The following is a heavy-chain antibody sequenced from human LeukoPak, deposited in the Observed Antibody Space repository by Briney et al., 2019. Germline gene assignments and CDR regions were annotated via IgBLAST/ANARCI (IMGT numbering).Heavy chain of an antibody. J-gene: IGHJ5*02. V-gene: IGHV3-23*01. CDR1: GFTFSNYA. D-gene: IGHD3-22*01. Sequence: GGSLRLSCAASGFTFSNYAMSWVRQTPGKGLEWVSAISGSGGSTYYADSVRGRFTIARDNSKNTLYLQMNSLRAEDTALYYCAKDPLRYYDSPGENWFDPWGQGTLVTVSS. CDR3: AKDPLRYYDSPGENWFDP. CDR2: ISGSGGST.